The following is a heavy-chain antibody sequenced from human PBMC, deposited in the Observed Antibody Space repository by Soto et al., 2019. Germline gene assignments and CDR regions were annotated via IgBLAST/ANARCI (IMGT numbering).Heavy chain of an antibody. J-gene: IGHJ4*02. CDR2: ISSNSDTI. D-gene: IGHD4-17*01. CDR3: AKDMKWGGMTTIHYFDY. CDR1: GFTADDYA. Sequence: PGGSLRLSCVASGFTADDYAMHWVRQAPGKGLEWVSGISSNSDTIDYADSVKGRFTISRDNAKNSLFLQMNSLRPEDTALYYCAKDMKWGGMTTIHYFDYWGQGTLVTVSS. V-gene: IGHV3-9*02.